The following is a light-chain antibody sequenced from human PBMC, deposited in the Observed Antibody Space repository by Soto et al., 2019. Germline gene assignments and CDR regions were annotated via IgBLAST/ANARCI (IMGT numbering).Light chain of an antibody. J-gene: IGKJ1*01. V-gene: IGKV3-15*01. CDR3: QQYSNSPRT. Sequence: DIVLTQSPATLSVSPGERATLSCRASQSVSNSYLAWYQQKPGQAPRLLIYGASTRAAGIPPRFSGGGSGTEFTLTISSLQSEDFAVYYCQQYSNSPRTFGRGTKVEIK. CDR2: GAS. CDR1: QSVSNSY.